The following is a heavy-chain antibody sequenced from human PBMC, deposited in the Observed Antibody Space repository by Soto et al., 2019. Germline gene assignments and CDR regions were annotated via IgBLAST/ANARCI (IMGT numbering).Heavy chain of an antibody. V-gene: IGHV1-2*04. J-gene: IGHJ4*02. CDR2: INPNSGGT. D-gene: IGHD5-18*01. Sequence: ASVKVSCKASGGTFSSYTISWVRQAPGQGLEWMGRINPNSGGTNYAQKFQGWVTMTRDTSISTAYMELSRLRSDDTAVYYCARDSVDTAMALDYWGQGTLVTVSS. CDR1: GGTFSSYT. CDR3: ARDSVDTAMALDY.